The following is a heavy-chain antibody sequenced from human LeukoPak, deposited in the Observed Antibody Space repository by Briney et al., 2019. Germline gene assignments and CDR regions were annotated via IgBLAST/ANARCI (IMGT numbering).Heavy chain of an antibody. D-gene: IGHD4-17*01. CDR3: ARGEDGDYEKKRYDP. CDR1: GGSFSGYY. J-gene: IGHJ5*02. CDR2: INHSGST. V-gene: IGHV4-34*01. Sequence: PSETLSLTCAVYGGSFSGYYRSWIRQPPGKGLEWIGEINHSGSTNYNPSLKSRVTISVDTSKNQFSLKLSSVTAADTAVYYCARGEDGDYEKKRYDPWGQGTLVTVSS.